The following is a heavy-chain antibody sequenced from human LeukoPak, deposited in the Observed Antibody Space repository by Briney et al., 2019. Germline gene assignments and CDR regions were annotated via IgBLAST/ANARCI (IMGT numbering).Heavy chain of an antibody. J-gene: IGHJ4*02. CDR1: GFTFSSYA. CDR2: ISYDGSNK. V-gene: IGHV3-30-3*01. CDR3: ARDTYYYVSSGSRYDY. D-gene: IGHD3-22*01. Sequence: PGGSLRLSCAASGFTFSSYAMHWVRQAPGKGLEWVAVISYDGSNKYYADSVKGRFTISRDNSKNTLYLQMNSLRAEDTAVYYCARDTYYYVSSGSRYDYWGQGTLVTVSS.